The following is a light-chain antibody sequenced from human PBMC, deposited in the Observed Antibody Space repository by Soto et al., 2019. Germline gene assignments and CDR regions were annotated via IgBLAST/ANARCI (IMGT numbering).Light chain of an antibody. J-gene: IGLJ1*01. Sequence: LTQPASVSGSPGQSITISCTGTSSDVGGYNYVSWYQQHPGKAPKLMIYYVSHRPSGVSNHFSGSKSGNTASLTISGLQAEDEADYYCSSYTSINSYVFGTGTKVTVL. CDR2: YVS. CDR3: SSYTSINSYV. CDR1: SSDVGGYNY. V-gene: IGLV2-14*03.